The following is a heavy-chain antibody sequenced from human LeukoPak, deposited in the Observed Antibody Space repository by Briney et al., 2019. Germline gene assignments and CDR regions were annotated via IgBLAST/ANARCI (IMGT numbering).Heavy chain of an antibody. D-gene: IGHD2-15*01. J-gene: IGHJ4*02. CDR2: ITSSSSYI. V-gene: IGHV3-21*04. CDR1: GFTFSSYN. Sequence: PGGSLRLSCAASGFTFSSYNMNWVRQAPGKGLEWVSSITSSSSYIYYADSVKGRFTISRDNSKNTLYLQMNSLRAEDTAVYYCAKDMGGGSSLDYWGQGTLVTVSS. CDR3: AKDMGGGSSLDY.